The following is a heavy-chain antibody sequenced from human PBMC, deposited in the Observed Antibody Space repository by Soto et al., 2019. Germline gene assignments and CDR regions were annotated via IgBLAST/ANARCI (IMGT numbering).Heavy chain of an antibody. CDR1: GYTFTSYY. D-gene: IGHD3-16*02. J-gene: IGHJ4*02. V-gene: IGHV1-46*03. CDR3: ASPERVRDTLFY. CDR2: INPSGGST. Sequence: GASVKVSCKASGYTFTSYYMHWVRQAPGQGLEWMGIINPSGGSTSYAQKFQGRVTMTRDTSTSTVYMELSSLRSKDTAVYYCASPERVRDTLFYWGQGTLVTVSS.